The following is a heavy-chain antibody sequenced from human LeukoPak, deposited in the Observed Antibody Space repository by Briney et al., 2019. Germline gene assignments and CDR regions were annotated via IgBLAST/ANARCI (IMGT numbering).Heavy chain of an antibody. CDR2: ISAYKGNT. J-gene: IGHJ5*02. CDR1: GYTFTSYG. Sequence: ASVKVSCKASGYTFTSYGISWVRQAPGQGLEWMGWISAYKGNTNYAQKLQGRVTMTTDTSTSTAYMELRSLRSDDTAVYYCARDQVYCSGGSCYSYHWFDPWGQGTLVTVSS. D-gene: IGHD2-15*01. CDR3: ARDQVYCSGGSCYSYHWFDP. V-gene: IGHV1-18*01.